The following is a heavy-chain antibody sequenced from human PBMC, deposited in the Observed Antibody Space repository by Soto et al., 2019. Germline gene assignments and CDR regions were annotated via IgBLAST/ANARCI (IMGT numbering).Heavy chain of an antibody. J-gene: IGHJ4*02. D-gene: IGHD4-17*01. CDR1: GGTFSSYT. V-gene: IGHV1-69*02. CDR2: IIPILGIA. CDR3: AITPPLNYGDYGPSVDY. Sequence: QVQLVQSGAEVKKPGSSVKVSCKASGGTFSSYTISWVRQAPGQGLEWMGRIIPILGIANYAQKFQGRVTITADKSTSTAYMELSSLRSEDTVMYYCAITPPLNYGDYGPSVDYWGQGSMVTVFS.